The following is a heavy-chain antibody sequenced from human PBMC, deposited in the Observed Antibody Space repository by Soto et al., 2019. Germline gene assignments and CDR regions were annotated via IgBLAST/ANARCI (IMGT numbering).Heavy chain of an antibody. J-gene: IGHJ4*02. V-gene: IGHV1-18*01. CDR3: ARDRVEAALGTFDQ. CDR2: ISTYNGKT. CDR1: GYTFSTYP. D-gene: IGHD6-13*01. Sequence: QVQLVQSGAEVKKPGASVKVSCKTSGYTFSTYPISWVRQAPGQGLEWVGWISTYNGKTNYGQKFQGRVTITTDTSTSTAYTDLRNLRSDDTAVYYCARDRVEAALGTFDQWGQGTLVTVSS.